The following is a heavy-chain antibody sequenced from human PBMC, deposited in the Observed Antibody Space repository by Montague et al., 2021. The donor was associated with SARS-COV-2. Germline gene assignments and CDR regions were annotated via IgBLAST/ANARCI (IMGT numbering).Heavy chain of an antibody. CDR3: AVRGGALDAFDI. CDR1: GGSIRTSSYY. J-gene: IGHJ3*02. D-gene: IGHD4-17*01. CDR2: IYYSGST. Sequence: SETLSLTYTVSGGSIRTSSYYWGCIRQPQGKGLDWIGSIYYSGSTYYNPSLKSRVTISVDTSKNQFSLKLSSVTAADTAVYYCAVRGGALDAFDIWGQGTMVIVSS. V-gene: IGHV4-39*01.